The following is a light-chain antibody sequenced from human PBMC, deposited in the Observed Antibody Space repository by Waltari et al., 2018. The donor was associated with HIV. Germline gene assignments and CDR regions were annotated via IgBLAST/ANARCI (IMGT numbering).Light chain of an antibody. Sequence: QSALTQPPSASGSPGQSVTISCTGTSSDVGGSKYVSWYQQHPGKAPKLMIYEVNKLPSGVRDRFLGSKSANTASLTVSGLQADDEADYYCNSYAGSNNWVFGGGTKLTVL. V-gene: IGLV2-8*01. CDR3: NSYAGSNNWV. CDR2: EVN. J-gene: IGLJ3*02. CDR1: SSDVGGSKY.